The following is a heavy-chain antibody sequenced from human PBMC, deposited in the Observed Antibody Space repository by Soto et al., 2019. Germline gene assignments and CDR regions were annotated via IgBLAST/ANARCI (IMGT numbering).Heavy chain of an antibody. Sequence: ASVKVSCKASGYTFINYDISWVRQATGQGLEWMGWMNPGSGKTGYANKFQGRVTMTRDASTSTAHLELSSLTSEDTAVYYCARMASSGTLNWFDPWGQGTLVTVSS. J-gene: IGHJ5*02. CDR1: GYTFINYD. CDR2: MNPGSGKT. V-gene: IGHV1-8*02. CDR3: ARMASSGTLNWFDP.